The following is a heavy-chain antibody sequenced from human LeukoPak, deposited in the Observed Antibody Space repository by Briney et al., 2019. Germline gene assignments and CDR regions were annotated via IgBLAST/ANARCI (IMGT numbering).Heavy chain of an antibody. V-gene: IGHV4-34*01. D-gene: IGHD3-3*01. CDR3: ARAPVLRFLEWLSA. CDR2: IDHSGST. J-gene: IGHJ5*02. Sequence: SETLSLTCAVYGGSFSGYYWSWIRQPPGKGLEWIGEIDHSGSTNCNPSLKSRVTISVDTSKNQFSLKLSSVTAADTAVYYCARAPVLRFLEWLSAWGQGTLVTVSS. CDR1: GGSFSGYY.